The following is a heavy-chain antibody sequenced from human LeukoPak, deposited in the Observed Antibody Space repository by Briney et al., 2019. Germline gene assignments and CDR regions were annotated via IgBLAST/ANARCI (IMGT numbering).Heavy chain of an antibody. CDR1: GYTFTGHY. J-gene: IGHJ4*02. V-gene: IGHV1-46*01. Sequence: ASVKVSCKASGYTFTGHYIHWVRQAPGQGLQCMGWINPSGGSTSYAQKFQGRVTMTRDTSTSTVYMELSSLRSEDTAVYYCATLDYGDYPFDYWGQGTLVTVSS. D-gene: IGHD4-17*01. CDR2: INPSGGST. CDR3: ATLDYGDYPFDY.